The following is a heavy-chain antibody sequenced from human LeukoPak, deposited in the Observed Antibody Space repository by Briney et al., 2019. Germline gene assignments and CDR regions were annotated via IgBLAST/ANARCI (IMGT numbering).Heavy chain of an antibody. D-gene: IGHD6-13*01. CDR1: GFTFSTFA. CDR2: IFPSGGEI. Sequence: GGSLRLSCEASGFTFSTFAMIWVRQPPGKGLEWVSSIFPSGGEIHYADSVKGRFTISRDNAKNSLYLQMNSLRAEDTALYYCARDSGIIAAAGPFDYWGQGTLVTVSS. J-gene: IGHJ4*02. CDR3: ARDSGIIAAAGPFDY. V-gene: IGHV3-21*04.